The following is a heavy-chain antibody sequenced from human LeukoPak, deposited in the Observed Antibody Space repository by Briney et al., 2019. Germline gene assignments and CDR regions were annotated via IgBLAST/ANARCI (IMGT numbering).Heavy chain of an antibody. CDR1: GGSISSYY. D-gene: IGHD6-19*01. CDR2: IYYSGST. Sequence: SETLSLTCTVSGGSISSYYWSWIRQPPGKGLEWIGYIYYSGSTNHNPSLKSRVTISVDTSKNQFSLKLSSVTAADTAVYYCARDGTQDSSGEGWFDPWGQGTLVTVSS. CDR3: ARDGTQDSSGEGWFDP. V-gene: IGHV4-59*12. J-gene: IGHJ5*02.